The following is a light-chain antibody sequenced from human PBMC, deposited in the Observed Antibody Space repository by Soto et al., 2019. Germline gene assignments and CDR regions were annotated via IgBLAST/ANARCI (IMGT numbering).Light chain of an antibody. CDR3: VSYAGSYSLV. CDR1: NSDIGGYNY. Sequence: QSALTQPRSVSGSHGQSVTISCTGTNSDIGGYNYVSWYPHHPGKAPKLMIYDVTTRPSGVPYRFSCSKSGNTASLAISGLQGEDEADYYCVSYAGSYSLVFGGGTKLTVL. V-gene: IGLV2-11*01. CDR2: DVT. J-gene: IGLJ2*01.